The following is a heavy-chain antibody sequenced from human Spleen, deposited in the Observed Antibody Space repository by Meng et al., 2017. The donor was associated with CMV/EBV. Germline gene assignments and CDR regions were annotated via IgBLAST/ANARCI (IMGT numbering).Heavy chain of an antibody. V-gene: IGHV3-7*01. J-gene: IGHJ4*02. Sequence: GESLKISCAASGFTLSSYWMSWVRQAPGKGLEWVANIKEDGSEKYYVDSVKGRFTISRDNAKNSLYVQMNSLRSEDTAVYYCARAYRAIDYWGQGTLVTVSS. CDR3: ARAYRAIDY. D-gene: IGHD1-26*01. CDR2: IKEDGSEK. CDR1: GFTLSSYW.